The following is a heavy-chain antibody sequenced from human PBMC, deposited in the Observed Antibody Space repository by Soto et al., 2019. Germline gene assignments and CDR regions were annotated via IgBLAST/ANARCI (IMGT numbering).Heavy chain of an antibody. V-gene: IGHV3-48*01. J-gene: IGHJ2*01. Sequence: EVQLVESGGGLVQPGGFLRLSCAASGFTFSSYSMNWVRQAPGKGLEWVSYISSSSSTIYYADSVKGRFTISRDNAKNSLYLQMNSLRAEDTAVYYCARVPALTYWYFDLWGRGTLVTVSS. CDR1: GFTFSSYS. D-gene: IGHD2-15*01. CDR2: ISSSSSTI. CDR3: ARVPALTYWYFDL.